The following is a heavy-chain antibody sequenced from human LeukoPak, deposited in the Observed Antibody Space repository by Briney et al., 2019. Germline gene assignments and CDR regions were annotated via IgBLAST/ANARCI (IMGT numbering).Heavy chain of an antibody. J-gene: IGHJ4*02. CDR1: GFTFRSFG. V-gene: IGHV3-30*02. Sequence: GGSLRLSCTTSGFTFRSFGMHWVRQAPGKGLEWVAFRQFDGLNQQYADSVKGRFTISRDDSKSTLHVQMNSLRPEDTAVYYCARNWYSAFDYWGQGILVTVSS. CDR3: ARNWYSAFDY. D-gene: IGHD2-15*01. CDR2: RQFDGLNQ.